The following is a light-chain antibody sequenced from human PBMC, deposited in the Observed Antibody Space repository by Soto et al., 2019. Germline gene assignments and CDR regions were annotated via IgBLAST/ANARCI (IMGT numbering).Light chain of an antibody. CDR2: GAS. J-gene: IGKJ4*01. V-gene: IGKV1-33*01. CDR3: QQFDSLPRAT. CDR1: QDIRNN. Sequence: DIQMTQSPSSLSASVRDSVTITCQASQDIRNNLNWYQQKPGQAPKVLIYGASNLVTGVPSRFSASRSGTHFTFTISNLQTEDIETYYCQQFDSLPRATFGGGTKVEIK.